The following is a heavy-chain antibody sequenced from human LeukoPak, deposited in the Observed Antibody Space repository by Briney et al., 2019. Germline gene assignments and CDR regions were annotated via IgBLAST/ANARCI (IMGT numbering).Heavy chain of an antibody. CDR2: INWDSTST. CDR1: GCIFDHFG. D-gene: IGHD2-8*02. V-gene: IGHV3-20*04. J-gene: IGHJ4*02. CDR3: ARDLKYCTGGMCYFTAVADS. Sequence: GGALRVSCATSGCIFDHFGMNWVRQVPGKGLEWVSWINWDSTSTNYVDCVRGRFTISRDNANNSLYLHMNSLRVEDTAFYYCARDLKYCTGGMCYFTAVADSWGQGTLVTVSS.